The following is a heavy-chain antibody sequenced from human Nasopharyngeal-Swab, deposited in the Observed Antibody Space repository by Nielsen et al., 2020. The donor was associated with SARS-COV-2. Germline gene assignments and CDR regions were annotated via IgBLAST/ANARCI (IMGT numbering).Heavy chain of an antibody. D-gene: IGHD3-3*01. J-gene: IGHJ4*02. V-gene: IGHV4-61*02. Sequence: SETLSLTCTVSGGSISSGSYYWSWIRQPAGKGLEWIGRIYTSGSTNYNPSLRSRVTISVDKSKNQFSLKLSSVTAADTAVYYCARDPGKETILGVVNLYFDYWGQGTLVTVSS. CDR3: ARDPGKETILGVVNLYFDY. CDR2: IYTSGST. CDR1: GGSISSGSYY.